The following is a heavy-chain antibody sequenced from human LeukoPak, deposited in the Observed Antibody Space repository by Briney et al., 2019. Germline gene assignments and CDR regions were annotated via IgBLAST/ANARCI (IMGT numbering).Heavy chain of an antibody. V-gene: IGHV4-34*01. CDR2: INHSGST. D-gene: IGHD3-16*01. CDR1: GGSFSGYY. J-gene: IGHJ4*02. Sequence: SETLSLTCAVYGGSFSGYYWSWIRQPPGKGLEWIGEINHSGSTNYNPSLKSRVTISVDTSKNQFSLKLSSVTAADTAVYYCARGREWFGGVFDYWGQGTLVTVSS. CDR3: ARGREWFGGVFDY.